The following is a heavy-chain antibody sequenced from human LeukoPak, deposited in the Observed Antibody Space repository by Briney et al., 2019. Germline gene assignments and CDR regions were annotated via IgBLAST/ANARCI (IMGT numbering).Heavy chain of an antibody. D-gene: IGHD3-22*01. CDR1: GFTFSSYE. Sequence: GESLRLSCAASGFTFSSYEMNWVRQAPGKGLEWVSYISTSGSTKYYADSVKGRFTISRDNAKNSLYLQMNSLRAEDTAVYYCARDRDPGYNDSSGYRRVNAFDIWGQGTMVTVSS. V-gene: IGHV3-48*03. J-gene: IGHJ3*02. CDR2: ISTSGSTK. CDR3: ARDRDPGYNDSSGYRRVNAFDI.